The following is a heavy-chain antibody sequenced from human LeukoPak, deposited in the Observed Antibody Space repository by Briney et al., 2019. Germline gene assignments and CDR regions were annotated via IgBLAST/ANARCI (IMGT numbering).Heavy chain of an antibody. CDR3: ARVPYDSSGYYAPNDAFDI. V-gene: IGHV4-31*03. Sequence: SETLSLTCTVSGGSISSGGYYWSWIRQHPGKGLEWIGYIYYSGSTYYNPSLKSRVTISVDTSKNQFSLKLSSVTAADTAVYYCARVPYDSSGYYAPNDAFDIWGQGTMVTVSS. D-gene: IGHD3-22*01. CDR2: IYYSGST. J-gene: IGHJ3*02. CDR1: GGSISSGGYY.